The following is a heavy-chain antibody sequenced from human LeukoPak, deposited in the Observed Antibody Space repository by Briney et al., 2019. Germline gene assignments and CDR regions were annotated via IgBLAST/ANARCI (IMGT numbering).Heavy chain of an antibody. J-gene: IGHJ4*02. CDR1: VFTFSSYG. D-gene: IGHD6-13*01. V-gene: IGHV3-30*18. CDR2: ISYDGSNK. Sequence: GGSLRLSCAASVFTFSSYGMHWVRQAPGKGLEWVAVISYDGSNKYYADSVKGRFTISRDNSKNTLYLQMNSLRAEDTAVYYCAKVPIAAAGTIAIDYWGQGTLVTVSS. CDR3: AKVPIAAAGTIAIDY.